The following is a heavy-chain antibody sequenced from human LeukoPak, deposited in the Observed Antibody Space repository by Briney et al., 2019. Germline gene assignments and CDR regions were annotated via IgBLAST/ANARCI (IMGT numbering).Heavy chain of an antibody. V-gene: IGHV1-69*13. J-gene: IGHJ4*02. D-gene: IGHD6-19*01. CDR1: GGTFSSYA. CDR2: IIPIFGSA. Sequence: SVKVSCKASGGTFSSYAISWVRQAPGQGLEWMGGIIPIFGSANYAQKFQGRVTITADESTSTAYMELSSLRSEDTAVYYCASSSSGWYAGFMKFDYWGQGTLVTVSS. CDR3: ASSSSGWYAGFMKFDY.